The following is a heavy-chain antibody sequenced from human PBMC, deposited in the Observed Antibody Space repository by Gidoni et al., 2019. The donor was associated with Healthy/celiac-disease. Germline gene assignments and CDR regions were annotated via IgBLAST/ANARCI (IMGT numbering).Heavy chain of an antibody. J-gene: IGHJ4*02. D-gene: IGHD2-2*02. V-gene: IGHV3-15*01. CDR1: GFTFSNAW. CDR3: TTGYCSSTSCYSGN. Sequence: EVQLVESGGGLVKPGGSLRLSCAASGFTFSNAWMSWVRQAPGKGLEWVGRIKSKTDGGTTDYAAPVKGRFTISRDDSKNTLYLQMNSLKTEDTAVYYCTTGYCSSTSCYSGNWGQGTLVTVSS. CDR2: IKSKTDGGTT.